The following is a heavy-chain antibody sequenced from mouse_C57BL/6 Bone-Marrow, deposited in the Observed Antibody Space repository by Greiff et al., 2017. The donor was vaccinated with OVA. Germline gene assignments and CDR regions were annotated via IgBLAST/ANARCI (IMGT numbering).Heavy chain of an antibody. J-gene: IGHJ1*03. Sequence: QVQLKQPGAELVKPGASVKLSCKASGYTFTSYWMHWVKQRPGQGLEWIGMIHPNSGSTNYNEKFKSKATLTVDKSSSTAYMQLSSLTSEDSAVYYCARFYYGSSYWYFDVWGTGTTVTVSS. CDR3: ARFYYGSSYWYFDV. CDR2: IHPNSGST. V-gene: IGHV1-64*01. CDR1: GYTFTSYW. D-gene: IGHD1-1*01.